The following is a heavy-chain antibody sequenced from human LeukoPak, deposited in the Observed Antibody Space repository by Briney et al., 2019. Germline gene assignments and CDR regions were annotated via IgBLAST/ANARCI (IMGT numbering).Heavy chain of an antibody. J-gene: IGHJ6*02. CDR2: IYYSGST. CDR1: GGSISSYY. Sequence: PSETLSLTCTVSGGSISSYYWSWIRQPPGKGLEWIGYIYYSGSTNYNPSLKSRVTISVDTSKNQFSLKLSSVTAADTAVYYCARHSSSWQHYYYYGMDVWGQGTTVTVSS. CDR3: ARHSSSWQHYYYYGMDV. D-gene: IGHD6-13*01. V-gene: IGHV4-59*08.